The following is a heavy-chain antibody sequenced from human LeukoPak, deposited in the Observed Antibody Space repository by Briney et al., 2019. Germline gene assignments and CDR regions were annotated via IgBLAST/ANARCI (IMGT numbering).Heavy chain of an antibody. CDR1: GFTFSSYW. V-gene: IGHV3-7*01. CDR3: ARDRFHDY. Sequence: GGSLRLSCAASGFTFSSYWVSWVRQAPGKGLEWVANIKQDGSEKYYVDSVKGRFTISRDNAKNSLYLQMNSLRAEDTAVYYCARDRFHDYWGQGTLVTVSS. J-gene: IGHJ4*02. CDR2: IKQDGSEK.